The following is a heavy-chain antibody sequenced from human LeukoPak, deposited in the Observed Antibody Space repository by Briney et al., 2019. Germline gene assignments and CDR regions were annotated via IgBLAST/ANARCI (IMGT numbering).Heavy chain of an antibody. CDR1: GFTFSSYA. Sequence: PGGSLRLSCAASGFTFSSYAMHWVRQAPGKGLEWVAVISYDGSNKYYADSVKGRFTISRDNSKNTLYLQMNSLRAEDTAVYYCAKGGSPYYGSGSYYLIGPEYWGQGTLVTVSS. V-gene: IGHV3-30-3*01. J-gene: IGHJ4*02. CDR3: AKGGSPYYGSGSYYLIGPEY. CDR2: ISYDGSNK. D-gene: IGHD3-10*01.